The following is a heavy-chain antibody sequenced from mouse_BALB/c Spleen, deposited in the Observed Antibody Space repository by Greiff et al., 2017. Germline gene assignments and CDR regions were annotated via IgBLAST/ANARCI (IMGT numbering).Heavy chain of an antibody. CDR3: TRSDRYPFAY. V-gene: IGHV1-69*02. Sequence: VQLQQPGAELVRPGASVKLSCKASGYTFTSYWINWVKQRPGQGLEWIGNIYPSDSYTNYNQKFKDKATLTVDKSSSTAYMQLSSPTSEDSAVYYCTRSDRYPFAYWGQGTLVTVSA. CDR2: IYPSDSYT. D-gene: IGHD2-14*01. CDR1: GYTFTSYW. J-gene: IGHJ3*01.